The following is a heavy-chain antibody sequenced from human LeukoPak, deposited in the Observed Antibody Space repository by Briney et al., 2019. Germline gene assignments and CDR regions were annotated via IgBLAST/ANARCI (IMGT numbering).Heavy chain of an antibody. J-gene: IGHJ4*02. D-gene: IGHD3-22*01. CDR2: ISYDGSNK. CDR3: ARGRYYDSSGYYGLAY. Sequence: GRSLRLSCAASGFTFSSYAMHWVRQAPGKGLEWVAVISYDGSNKYYADSVKGRFTISRDNSKNTLYLQMNSLRAEDTAVYYCARGRYYDSSGYYGLAYWGQGTLVTVSS. V-gene: IGHV3-30*04. CDR1: GFTFSSYA.